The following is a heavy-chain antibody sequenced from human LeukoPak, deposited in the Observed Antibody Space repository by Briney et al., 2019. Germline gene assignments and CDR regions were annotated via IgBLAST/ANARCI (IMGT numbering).Heavy chain of an antibody. CDR3: AKDVGPVGHPMGY. V-gene: IGHV3-23*01. D-gene: IGHD4-23*01. J-gene: IGHJ4*02. CDR1: GFPFSSFA. CDR2: IRGNGGTT. Sequence: RWGVLRLSCAASGFPFSSFAMSWVRQAPEKGLEWVSTIRGNGGTTYYADSVKGRFTISRDKSKNTVYLQMNSLRAEDTAVYYCAKDVGPVGHPMGYWGQGRLVTVST.